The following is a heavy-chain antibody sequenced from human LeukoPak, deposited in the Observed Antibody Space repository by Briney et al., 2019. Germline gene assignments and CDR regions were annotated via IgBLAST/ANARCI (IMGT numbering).Heavy chain of an antibody. Sequence: GGSLRLSCAASGFTFSSYWMSWVRQAPGKGLVWVSRINSDGSTTTYADSVKGRFTISRDNAKNTLYLQMNSLRAEDTAVYYCARVCIGCYSKDYWGQGTLVSVSS. V-gene: IGHV3-74*03. D-gene: IGHD2-15*01. J-gene: IGHJ4*02. CDR1: GFTFSSYW. CDR2: INSDGSTT. CDR3: ARVCIGCYSKDY.